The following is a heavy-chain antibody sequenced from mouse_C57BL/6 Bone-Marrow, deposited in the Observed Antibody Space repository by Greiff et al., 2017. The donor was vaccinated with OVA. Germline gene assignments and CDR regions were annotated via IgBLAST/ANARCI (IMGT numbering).Heavy chain of an antibody. J-gene: IGHJ4*01. CDR2: IYPGDGDT. CDR3: ARLIPHYYAMDY. V-gene: IGHV1-80*01. CDR1: GYAFSSYW. Sequence: VQLQQSGAELVKISCKASGYAFSSYWMNWVKQRPGKGLEWIGQIYPGDGDTNYNGKFKGKATLTADKSSSTAYMQLSSLTSEDSAVYFCARLIPHYYAMDYWGQGTSVTVSS.